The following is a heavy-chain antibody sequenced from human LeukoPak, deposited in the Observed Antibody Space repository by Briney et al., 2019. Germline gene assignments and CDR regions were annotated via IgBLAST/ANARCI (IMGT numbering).Heavy chain of an antibody. J-gene: IGHJ5*02. CDR2: IDPSDSET. Sequence: GESLKISCKGSGYIFTTNWISWIRQMPGKGLEWMGRIDPSDSETNYSPSFQGHVTISVGKSISTAYLQWSSLKASDTAMYYCARRAGSSGKFDPWGQGTLVIVSS. CDR3: ARRAGSSGKFDP. D-gene: IGHD6-19*01. CDR1: GYIFTTNW. V-gene: IGHV5-10-1*01.